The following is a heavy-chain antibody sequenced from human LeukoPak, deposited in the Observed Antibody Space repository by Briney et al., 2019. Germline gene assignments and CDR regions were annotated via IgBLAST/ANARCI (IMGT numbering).Heavy chain of an antibody. CDR1: GFTFSNYW. D-gene: IGHD7-27*01. J-gene: IGHJ4*02. V-gene: IGHV3-7*03. CDR2: INQDGSEN. CDR3: VRDKLTGASRLDY. Sequence: GGSLRLSCTASGFTFSNYWMSWVRQAPGKGLEWVANINQDGSENYYVDSVKGRFTISRDNAKNSLYLQMNSLRAEDTAVYYCVRDKLTGASRLDYWGQGTLLTVSS.